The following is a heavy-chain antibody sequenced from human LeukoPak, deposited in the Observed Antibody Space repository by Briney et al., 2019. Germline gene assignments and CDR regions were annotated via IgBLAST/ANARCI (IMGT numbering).Heavy chain of an antibody. J-gene: IGHJ6*03. Sequence: QPGGSLRLSCAASGFTFSSYWMSWVRQAPGKGLEWVANIKQDGSEKYYVDSVKGRFTISRDNSKNTLYLQMNSLRAEDTAVYYCARSLATSYYCMDVWGKGTTVTVSS. CDR1: GFTFSSYW. CDR3: ARSLATSYYCMDV. D-gene: IGHD5-12*01. CDR2: IKQDGSEK. V-gene: IGHV3-7*01.